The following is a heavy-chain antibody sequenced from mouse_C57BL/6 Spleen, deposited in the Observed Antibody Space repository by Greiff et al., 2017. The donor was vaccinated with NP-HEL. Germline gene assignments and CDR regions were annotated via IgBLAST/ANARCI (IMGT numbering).Heavy chain of an antibody. CDR1: GYTFTSYW. V-gene: IGHV1-59*01. Sequence: QVQLQQPGAELVRPGTSVKLSCKASGYTFTSYWMHWVKQRPGQGLEWIGVIDPSDSYTNYTQKFKGKATLTVDTSSSTAYMQLSSLTSEDSAVYYCASSYYYGSSYVKFAYWGQGTLVTVSA. CDR3: ASSYYYGSSYVKFAY. CDR2: IDPSDSYT. J-gene: IGHJ3*01. D-gene: IGHD1-1*01.